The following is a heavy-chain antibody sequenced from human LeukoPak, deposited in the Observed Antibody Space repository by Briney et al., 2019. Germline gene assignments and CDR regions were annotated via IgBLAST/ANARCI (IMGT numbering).Heavy chain of an antibody. Sequence: PGGSLRLSCAVSGFTVSTNHMTWVRQAPGKGLEWVSAINDVDTPYYADTVRGRFTISRDSANNTLYLQMKRLRAEDTAVYYCARDMVHSSGAFDYWGQGTLVTV. J-gene: IGHJ4*02. D-gene: IGHD3-22*01. V-gene: IGHV3-53*01. CDR2: INDVDTP. CDR1: GFTVSTNH. CDR3: ARDMVHSSGAFDY.